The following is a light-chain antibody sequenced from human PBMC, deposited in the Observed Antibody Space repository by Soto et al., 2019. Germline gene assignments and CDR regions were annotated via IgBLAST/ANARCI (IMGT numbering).Light chain of an antibody. Sequence: QSALTQPASVSGSPGQSITISCTGTSSDVGSYNLVSWYQQHPGKAPKLMIYEGSKRHSGVSNRFSESKSGNTASLTISGLQAEDEADYYCCSYAGSNTWVFGGGTQLTVL. CDR1: SSDVGSYNL. V-gene: IGLV2-23*01. J-gene: IGLJ3*02. CDR3: CSYAGSNTWV. CDR2: EGS.